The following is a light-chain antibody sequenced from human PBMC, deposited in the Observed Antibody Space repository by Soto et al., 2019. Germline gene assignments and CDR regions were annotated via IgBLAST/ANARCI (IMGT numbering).Light chain of an antibody. CDR3: HQRQSWPRT. CDR1: QNIITN. V-gene: IGKV3-15*01. J-gene: IGKJ1*01. CDR2: FAS. Sequence: EIVMTQSPGTLSVSPGERATLSCRASQNIITNLAWYQQKPGQAPRLLIFFASTRVTGIPARFSGSGSGTEFTLTISSLQSEDFAVYYCHQRQSWPRTFGQGTKVDIK.